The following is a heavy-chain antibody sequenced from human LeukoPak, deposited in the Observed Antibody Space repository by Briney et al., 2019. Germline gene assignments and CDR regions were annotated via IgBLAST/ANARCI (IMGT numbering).Heavy chain of an antibody. CDR1: GGSFSGYY. V-gene: IGHV4-34*01. J-gene: IGHJ6*03. CDR2: INHSGST. Sequence: PSETLSLTCAVYGGSFSGYYWSWIRQPPGKGLEWIGEINHSGSTNYNPSLKSRVTIPVDTSKNQFSLKLSSVTAADTAVYYCARVGVPAARRYYYYYMDVWGKGTTVTVSS. CDR3: ARVGVPAARRYYYYYMDV. D-gene: IGHD2-2*01.